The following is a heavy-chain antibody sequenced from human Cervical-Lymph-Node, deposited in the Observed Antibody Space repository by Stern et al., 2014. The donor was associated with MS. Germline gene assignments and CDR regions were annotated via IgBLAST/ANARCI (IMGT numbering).Heavy chain of an antibody. CDR3: ARHIDTAIPSDYYDSSGIDY. CDR2: IYPGDAGT. D-gene: IGHD3-22*01. Sequence: EVQLVESGAEVKKPGESLKISCKGSGYSFTSYWIGWVRQMPGKGLEWMGIIYPGDAGTRYSPSFQGRVTISTAQSISTAHLHRSSLKASDTAMYYCARHIDTAIPSDYYDSSGIDYWGQGTLVTVSS. J-gene: IGHJ4*02. V-gene: IGHV5-51*01. CDR1: GYSFTSYW.